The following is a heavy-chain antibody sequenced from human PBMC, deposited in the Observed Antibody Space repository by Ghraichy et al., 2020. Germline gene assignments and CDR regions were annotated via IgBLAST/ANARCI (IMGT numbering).Heavy chain of an antibody. D-gene: IGHD3-10*01. J-gene: IGHJ4*02. CDR2: ISGSGGST. V-gene: IGHV3-23*01. CDR3: AKEGDYYGSGSEIDY. Sequence: GGSLRLSCAASGFTSSSYAMSWVRQAPGKGLEWVSGISGSGGSTYYAESVQGRFTISRDNSKNTQYLQMSGLRAEDMAVYYCAKEGDYYGSGSEIDYWGQGTLVTVSS. CDR1: GFTSSSYA.